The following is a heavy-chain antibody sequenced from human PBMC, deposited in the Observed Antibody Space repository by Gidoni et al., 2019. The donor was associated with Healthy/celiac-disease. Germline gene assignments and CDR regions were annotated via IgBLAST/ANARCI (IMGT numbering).Heavy chain of an antibody. CDR2: ISAYNGNS. D-gene: IGHD3-22*01. CDR3: ARGDYYDSSGYYAVFDY. CDR1: GYTFTSYG. Sequence: QVQLVQSGAEVKKPGASVKVSCKASGYTFTSYGISWVRKAPGQGLEWMGWISAYNGNSNYAQKLQGRVTMTTDTTTSTAYMELRILRSDDTAVYYCARGDYYDSSGYYAVFDYWGQGTLVTVSS. J-gene: IGHJ4*02. V-gene: IGHV1-18*01.